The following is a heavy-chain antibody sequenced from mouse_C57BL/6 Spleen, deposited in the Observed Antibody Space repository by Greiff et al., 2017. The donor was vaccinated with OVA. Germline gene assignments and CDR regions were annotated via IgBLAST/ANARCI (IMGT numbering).Heavy chain of an antibody. CDR3: ARGLYWYFDV. Sequence: EVQLVESGPGLVKPSQSLSLTCSVTGYSITSGYYWNWIRQFPGNKLEWMGYISYDGSNKYNPSLNNRISITRDTSKNQFFLKLNSVTTEDTATYYCARGLYWYFDVWGTGTTVTVSS. V-gene: IGHV3-6*01. J-gene: IGHJ1*03. CDR1: GYSITSGYY. CDR2: ISYDGSN.